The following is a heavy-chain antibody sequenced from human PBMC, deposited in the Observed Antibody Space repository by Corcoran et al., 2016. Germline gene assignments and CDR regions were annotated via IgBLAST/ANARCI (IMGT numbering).Heavy chain of an antibody. V-gene: IGHV3-30*04. CDR1: GFTFSSYA. CDR2: ISYDGSKK. D-gene: IGHD3-16*01. Sequence: QVQLVESGGGVVQPGRSLRLSCAASGFTFSSYALHWVRQAPGKGLEWVAVISYDGSKKYYADSVKGRFTISRDNSKNTLYLQMNSLGAEDTAVYYCARRQGVLPEPFDYWGQGTLVTVSS. J-gene: IGHJ4*02. CDR3: ARRQGVLPEPFDY.